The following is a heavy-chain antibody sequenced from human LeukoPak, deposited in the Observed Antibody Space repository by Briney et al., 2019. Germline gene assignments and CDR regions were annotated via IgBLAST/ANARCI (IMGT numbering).Heavy chain of an antibody. D-gene: IGHD6-13*01. CDR1: GVSISSYY. J-gene: IGHJ1*01. Sequence: KSSETLSLTCTVSGVSISSYYWSWIRQPPGKGLEWIGYIYYSGSTNYKPSLKSRVTMSLNTSKNQFSLKLSSVTAADTAIYYCASHSATWYFQHWGQGTPVTVSS. CDR3: ASHSATWYFQH. V-gene: IGHV4-59*01. CDR2: IYYSGST.